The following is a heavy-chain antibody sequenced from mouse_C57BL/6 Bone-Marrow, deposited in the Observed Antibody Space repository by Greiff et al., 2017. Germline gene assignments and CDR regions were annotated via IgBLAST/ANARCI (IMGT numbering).Heavy chain of an antibody. J-gene: IGHJ4*01. CDR2: ISSGSSTI. D-gene: IGHD2-5*01. Sequence: EVKLVESGGGLVKPGGSLKLSCAASGFTFSDYGMHWVRQAPEKGLEWVAYISSGSSTISYADTVKGRFTISRDNAKTTLFLQMTSLRSEDTAMYYCARNLYYSNPYYYAMDYWGQGTSVTVSS. CDR1: GFTFSDYG. CDR3: ARNLYYSNPYYYAMDY. V-gene: IGHV5-17*01.